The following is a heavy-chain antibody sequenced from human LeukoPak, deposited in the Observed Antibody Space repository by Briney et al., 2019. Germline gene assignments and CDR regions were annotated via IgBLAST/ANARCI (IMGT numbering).Heavy chain of an antibody. Sequence: QPGGSLRLSCAASGFTFSSYEINWVRQAPGKGLEWVSYISGSGSNIYYADSVKGRFTISRDNAKNSLYLQMNSLRAEDTAVYYCARESDGYNFDYWGQGTLATVSS. V-gene: IGHV3-48*03. D-gene: IGHD5-24*01. CDR1: GFTFSSYE. CDR2: ISGSGSNI. CDR3: ARESDGYNFDY. J-gene: IGHJ4*02.